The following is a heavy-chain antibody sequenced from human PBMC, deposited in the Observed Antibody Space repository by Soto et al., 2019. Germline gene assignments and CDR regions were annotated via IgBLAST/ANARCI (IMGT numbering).Heavy chain of an antibody. D-gene: IGHD3-10*01. CDR1: GGSISSGGYY. V-gene: IGHV4-31*03. Sequence: QVQLQESGPGLVKPSQTLSLTCTVSGGSISSGGYYWSWIRQHPGKGLEWIGYIYYSGSTYYISSLKSRVTISVDTSKNQFSLKLSSVTAADTAVYYCARGYLWFGETHAFDIWGQGTMVTVSS. J-gene: IGHJ3*02. CDR2: IYYSGST. CDR3: ARGYLWFGETHAFDI.